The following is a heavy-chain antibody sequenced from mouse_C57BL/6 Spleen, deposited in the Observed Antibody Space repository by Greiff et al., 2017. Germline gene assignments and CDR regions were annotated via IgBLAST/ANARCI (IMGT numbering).Heavy chain of an antibody. CDR2: INYDGSST. V-gene: IGHV5-16*01. CDR1: GFTFSDYY. Sequence: EVKVVESEGGLVQPGSSMKLSCTASGFTFSDYYMAWVRQVPEKGLEWVANINYDGSSTYYLDSLKSRFIISRDNAKNILYLQMSSLKSEDTATYYCARGLTGYFDVWGTGTTVTVSS. J-gene: IGHJ1*03. CDR3: ARGLTGYFDV. D-gene: IGHD1-1*01.